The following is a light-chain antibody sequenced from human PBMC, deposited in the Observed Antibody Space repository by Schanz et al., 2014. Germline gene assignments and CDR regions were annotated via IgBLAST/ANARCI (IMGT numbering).Light chain of an antibody. CDR1: QSVSLH. CDR2: SAS. J-gene: IGKJ3*01. CDR3: QQYGSSPLFT. V-gene: IGKV3-20*01. Sequence: EIVMTQTPATLAVSPGERVTLSCRAGQSVSLHLAWYQQKPGQAPRLLIYSASSRATGIPDRFSGSGSGTDFTLTISRLEPEDFAVYYCQQYGSSPLFTFGPGTKVDIK.